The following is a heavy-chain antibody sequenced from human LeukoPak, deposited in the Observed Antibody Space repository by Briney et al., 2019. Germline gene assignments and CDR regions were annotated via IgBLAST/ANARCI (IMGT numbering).Heavy chain of an antibody. CDR1: GGSFSDFY. D-gene: IGHD3-3*01. Sequence: PSETLCLTCAAYGGSFSDFYWNWIRQPPGKGLEWIGQISHSGGSNYNPSLQSRVALSVDTSNNHFSLRLTPVTAADTAVYYCVRGYSEYWSDWGQGSLVTVSS. CDR2: ISHSGGS. J-gene: IGHJ4*02. CDR3: VRGYSEYWSD. V-gene: IGHV4-34*01.